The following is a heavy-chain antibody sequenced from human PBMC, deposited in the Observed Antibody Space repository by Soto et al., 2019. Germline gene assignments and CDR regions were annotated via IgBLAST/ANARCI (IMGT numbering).Heavy chain of an antibody. CDR2: ISYDGSNK. CDR1: GFTFSSYG. D-gene: IGHD6-13*01. V-gene: IGHV3-30*18. CDR3: AKDGGSSSWYFGYYFDY. J-gene: IGHJ4*02. Sequence: GGSLRLSCAASGFTFSSYGMHWVRQAPGKGLEWVAVISYDGSNKYYADSVKGRFTISRDNSKNTLYLQMNSLRAEDTAVYYCAKDGGSSSWYFGYYFDYRGQGTLVTVSS.